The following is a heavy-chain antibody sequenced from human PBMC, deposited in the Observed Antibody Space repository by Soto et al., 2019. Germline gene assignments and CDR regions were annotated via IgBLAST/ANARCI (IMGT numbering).Heavy chain of an antibody. J-gene: IGHJ4*02. D-gene: IGHD1-1*01. CDR1: GYTLTELS. CDR3: ATARRDGYNWGYYFDY. CDR2: FDPEDGET. V-gene: IGHV1-24*01. Sequence: ASVKVSCKVSGYTLTELSMHWVRQAPGKGLEWMGGFDPEDGETIYAQKFQGRVTMTEDTSTDTAYMELSSLRSEDTAVYYCATARRDGYNWGYYFDYRGQGTLDTVSS.